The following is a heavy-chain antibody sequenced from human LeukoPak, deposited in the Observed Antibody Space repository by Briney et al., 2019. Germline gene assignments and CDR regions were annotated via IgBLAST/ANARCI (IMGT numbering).Heavy chain of an antibody. Sequence: PSETLSLTCTVSGGSISSYYWSWIRQPPGKGVEWIGYIYYSGSTNYNPSLKSRVTISVDTSKNQFSLKLSSVTAADTAVYYCARENRVLWFGEGFDPWGQGTLVTVSS. CDR1: GGSISSYY. J-gene: IGHJ5*02. D-gene: IGHD3-10*01. CDR2: IYYSGST. CDR3: ARENRVLWFGEGFDP. V-gene: IGHV4-59*01.